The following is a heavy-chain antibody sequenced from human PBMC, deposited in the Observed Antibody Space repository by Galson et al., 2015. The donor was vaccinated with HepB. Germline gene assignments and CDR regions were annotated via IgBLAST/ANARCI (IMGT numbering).Heavy chain of an antibody. D-gene: IGHD3-16*01. J-gene: IGHJ6*02. CDR3: AREDNVWGSWDYYGMDV. CDR1: GGTFSSYA. CDR2: IIPIFGTA. Sequence: SVKVSCKASGGTFSSYAISWVRQAPGQGLEWMGGIIPIFGTANYAQKFQGRVTITADKSTSTAYMELSSLRSEDTAVYYCAREDNVWGSWDYYGMDVWGQGTTVTVSS. V-gene: IGHV1-69*06.